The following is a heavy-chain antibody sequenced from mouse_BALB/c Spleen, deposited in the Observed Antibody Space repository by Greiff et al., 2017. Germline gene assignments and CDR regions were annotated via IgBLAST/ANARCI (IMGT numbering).Heavy chain of an antibody. D-gene: IGHD2-2*01. Sequence: VQLQQSGPELMKPGASVKISCKASGYSFTSYYMHWVKQSHGKSLEWIGYIDPFNGGTSYNQKFKGKATLTVDKSSSTAYMHLSSLTSEDSAVYYCARGGYTDYYAMDYWGQGTSVTVSS. CDR1: GYSFTSYY. V-gene: IGHV1S135*01. CDR3: ARGGYTDYYAMDY. J-gene: IGHJ4*01. CDR2: IDPFNGGT.